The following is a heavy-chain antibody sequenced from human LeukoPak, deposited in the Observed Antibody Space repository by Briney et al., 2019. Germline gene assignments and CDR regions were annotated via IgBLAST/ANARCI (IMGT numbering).Heavy chain of an antibody. J-gene: IGHJ4*02. V-gene: IGHV3-23*01. D-gene: IGHD1-7*01. Sequence: AGSLRLSCVASGLTFNISTLSWVRQGPGQGLEWVASVGSPGETFYADYVRGRFTVSRDNSQDTLHLQMSSLRVEDTAVYYCAKDATPGNSVWDYFGKWGQGTLVTVSS. CDR1: GLTFNIST. CDR2: VGSPGET. CDR3: AKDATPGNSVWDYFGK.